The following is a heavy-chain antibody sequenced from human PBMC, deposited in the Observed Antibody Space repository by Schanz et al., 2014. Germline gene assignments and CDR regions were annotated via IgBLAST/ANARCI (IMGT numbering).Heavy chain of an antibody. Sequence: VQLLESGGGVVQPGGSLRLSCAASGFTFRDFGLHWVRQAPGKGLEWVSRLNFDETYTSYADSVKGRFTISRDNAKNTVYLQMTSLRVEDTAVYYCARGGADSAMAHEYWGRGTLVTVSS. CDR1: GFTFRDFG. V-gene: IGHV3-74*02. D-gene: IGHD5-18*01. J-gene: IGHJ4*02. CDR2: LNFDETYT. CDR3: ARGGADSAMAHEY.